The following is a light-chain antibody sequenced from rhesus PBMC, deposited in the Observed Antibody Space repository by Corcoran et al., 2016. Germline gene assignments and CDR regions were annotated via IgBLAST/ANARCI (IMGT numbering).Light chain of an antibody. CDR1: QGISSW. V-gene: IGKV1-22*01. CDR2: KAS. CDR3: QQYSSRPLT. Sequence: DIQMTQSPLSLSASVGDTVTITCRASQGISSWLAWYQQKPGKAPKLLIYKASSLQSGVPSRFSGSGSGTDFTLTISSLQSEDFATYYCQQYSSRPLTFGGGTKVELK. J-gene: IGKJ4*01.